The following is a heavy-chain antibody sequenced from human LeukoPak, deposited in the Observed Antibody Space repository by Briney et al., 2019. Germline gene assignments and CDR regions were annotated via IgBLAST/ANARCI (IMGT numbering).Heavy chain of an antibody. Sequence: GASVKVSCKASGYTFTSYDINWVRQATGQGLEWMGWMNPNSGKTGYAQKFQGRITITRNTSISTAYMELSSLRSEDTAAYYCTRETPSRYFDYWGQGTLVTVSS. V-gene: IGHV1-8*01. CDR1: GYTFTSYD. CDR2: MNPNSGKT. CDR3: TRETPSRYFDY. J-gene: IGHJ4*02. D-gene: IGHD4-23*01.